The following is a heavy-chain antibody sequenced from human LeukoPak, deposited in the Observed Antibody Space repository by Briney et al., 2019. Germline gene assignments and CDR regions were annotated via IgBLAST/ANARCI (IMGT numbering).Heavy chain of an antibody. CDR1: GFTFSYFY. CDR3: ARVLRYCSGGNCYSGGLGYMDV. V-gene: IGHV3-11*01. CDR2: ISSSGSTI. D-gene: IGHD2-15*01. Sequence: RGSLRLSCAASGFTFSYFYMSWIRQAPGKGLEWVSYISSSGSTIFYADSVKGRFTISRDNAKNSLFLQMNSLRAEDTAVYYCARVLRYCSGGNCYSGGLGYMDVWGKGTTVTISS. J-gene: IGHJ6*03.